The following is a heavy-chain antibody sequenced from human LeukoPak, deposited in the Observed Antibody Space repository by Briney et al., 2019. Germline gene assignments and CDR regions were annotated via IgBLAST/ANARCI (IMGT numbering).Heavy chain of an antibody. J-gene: IGHJ1*01. D-gene: IGHD3-22*01. CDR3: AKANYYYDSSGYGIEYFQH. Sequence: PGGSLRLSCAASGFTFDDYAMHWVRQAPGKGLEWVSGINWNSGRIGYADSVKGRFTISRDNAKNFLYLQMNSLRPEDTALYYCAKANYYYDSSGYGIEYFQHWGQGTLVTVSS. CDR1: GFTFDDYA. V-gene: IGHV3-9*01. CDR2: INWNSGRI.